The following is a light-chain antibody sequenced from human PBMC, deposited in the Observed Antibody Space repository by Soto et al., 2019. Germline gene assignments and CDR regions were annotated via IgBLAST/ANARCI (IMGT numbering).Light chain of an antibody. J-gene: IGKJ1*01. CDR1: QSVSSNY. CDR3: QQYGSSPWT. CDR2: DAS. Sequence: IVLTQSPGTLSLSPGERATLSCRASQSVSSNYLAWYQQKPGQAPRLLIYDASSRATGIPDRFSGSGSETDITLTISRLEPEDFAVYYCQQYGSSPWTFGQGTKVEIK. V-gene: IGKV3-20*01.